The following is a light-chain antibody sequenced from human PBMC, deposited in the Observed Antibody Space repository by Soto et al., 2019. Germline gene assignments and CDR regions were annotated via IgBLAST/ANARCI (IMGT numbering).Light chain of an antibody. CDR1: QGIDNY. CDR3: QNCKSAVFT. J-gene: IGKJ3*01. CDR2: GAT. V-gene: IGKV1-27*01. Sequence: DIQMTQSPSSLSASVGDRVTITCRESQGIDNYLAWYQQRPGEVPRLLIYGATTLQPGVPSRFSGRGSGTDFALTISSLQPEDVATYYCQNCKSAVFTFGHGTKVDLK.